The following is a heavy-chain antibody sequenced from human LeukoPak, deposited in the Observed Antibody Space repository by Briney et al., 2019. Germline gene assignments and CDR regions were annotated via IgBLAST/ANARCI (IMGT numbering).Heavy chain of an antibody. CDR1: GYTFTSYD. CDR2: MNPNSGDT. Sequence: GASVKVSCKASGYTFTSYDINWVRQATGQGLEWMGWMNPNSGDTGYAQKFQGRVTITRDTSANTAYMELSSLRSEDTAVYYCARGRCVGSTNCYYFDYWGQGTLVTVSS. CDR3: ARGRCVGSTNCYYFDY. J-gene: IGHJ4*02. D-gene: IGHD2-2*01. V-gene: IGHV1-8*01.